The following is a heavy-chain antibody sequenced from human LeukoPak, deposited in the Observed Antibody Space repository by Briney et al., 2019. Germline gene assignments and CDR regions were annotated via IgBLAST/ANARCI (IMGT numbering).Heavy chain of an antibody. J-gene: IGHJ5*02. CDR1: GYTFTSYG. CDR2: ISAYNGNT. V-gene: IGHV1-18*01. CDR3: AREVIGNWFDP. D-gene: IGHD3-16*01. Sequence: HVASVKVSCKASGYTFTSYGISWVRQAPGQGLERMGWISAYNGNTNYAQKLQGRVTMTTDTSTSTAYMELRSLRSDDTAVYYCAREVIGNWFDPWGQGTLVTVSS.